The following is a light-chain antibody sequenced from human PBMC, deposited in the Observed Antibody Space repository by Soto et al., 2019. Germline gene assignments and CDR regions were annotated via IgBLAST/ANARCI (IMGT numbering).Light chain of an antibody. CDR1: QSVSSN. V-gene: IGKV3-15*01. J-gene: IGKJ1*01. CDR3: QQYNNSPPWT. CDR2: GAS. Sequence: EIVMTQSPTTLSVSPGERVTLSCRASQSVSSNLAWYQQKPGQAPRLLIYGASTRATGAPARFSGSGSGTEFTLTISSLRSEDLAVYYCQQYNNSPPWTFGQGTKVEIK.